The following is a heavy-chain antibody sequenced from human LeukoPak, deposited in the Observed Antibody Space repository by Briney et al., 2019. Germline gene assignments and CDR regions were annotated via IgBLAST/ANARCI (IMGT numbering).Heavy chain of an antibody. Sequence: SETLSLTCTVSGGSISSSSYYWGWIRQPPRKGLEWIGSIYYSGSTYYNPSLKSRVTISVDTSKNQFSLKLSSVTAADTAVYYCASCYRSPILEYYMDVWGKGTTVTVSS. J-gene: IGHJ6*03. V-gene: IGHV4-39*07. CDR1: GGSISSSSYY. CDR3: ASCYRSPILEYYMDV. D-gene: IGHD2-15*01. CDR2: IYYSGST.